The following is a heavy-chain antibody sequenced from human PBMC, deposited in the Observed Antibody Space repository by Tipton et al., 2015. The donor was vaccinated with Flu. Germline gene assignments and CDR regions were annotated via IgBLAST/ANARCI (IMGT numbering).Heavy chain of an antibody. Sequence: SLRLSCAASGFTVSRNYMNWVRRAPGKGLEWVSFISGRGDHPYYADSMNGRVTVSRDDAKNLVFLQMNSLRVDDSAVYFCARASSRGTYHVYPEGYFALDVWGQGTTVTVSS. CDR2: ISGRGDHP. CDR3: ARASSRGTYHVYPEGYFALDV. CDR1: GFTVSRNY. D-gene: IGHD2-15*01. V-gene: IGHV3-21*01. J-gene: IGHJ6*02.